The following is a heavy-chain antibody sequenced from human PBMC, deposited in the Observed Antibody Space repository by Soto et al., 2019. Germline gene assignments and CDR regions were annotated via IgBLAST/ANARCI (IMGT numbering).Heavy chain of an antibody. CDR3: ARGPPGGPYYFDY. D-gene: IGHD3-16*01. CDR2: ISYSGSS. V-gene: IGHV4-61*01. J-gene: IGHJ4*02. CDR1: GGPVSSDSYF. Sequence: SETLSLTCTVSGGPVSSDSYFWSWIRQPPGKGLEWIGYISYSGSSNYHSSLKSRVTISVDTSKNQFSLKLSSVTAADTAVYYCARGPPGGPYYFDYWGQGTLVTVSS.